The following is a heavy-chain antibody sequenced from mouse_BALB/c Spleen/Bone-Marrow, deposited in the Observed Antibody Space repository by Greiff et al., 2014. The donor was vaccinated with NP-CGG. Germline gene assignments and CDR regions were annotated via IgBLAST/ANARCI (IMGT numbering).Heavy chain of an antibody. V-gene: IGHV1-9*01. CDR3: ARDWDPFAY. CDR1: GYTFSSYW. D-gene: IGHD4-1*01. J-gene: IGHJ3*01. CDR2: ILPGSGST. Sequence: QVQLQQSGAELMKPGASVKISCKATGYTFSSYWIEWVKQRPGHGLEWIGEILPGSGSTNYNEKFKGKATFTADTSSNTAYMQLSNLTSEDSAVYYCARDWDPFAYWGQGTLVTVSA.